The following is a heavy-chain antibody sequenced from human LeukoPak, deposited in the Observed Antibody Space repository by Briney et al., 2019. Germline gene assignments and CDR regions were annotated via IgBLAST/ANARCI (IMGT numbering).Heavy chain of an antibody. V-gene: IGHV3-48*01. CDR1: GFTFSSYE. CDR3: ARTPTSRKRSLGGAATGTDYYFSYYMDV. D-gene: IGHD6-13*01. CDR2: ISSSSSTI. Sequence: GGSLRLSCAASGFTFSSYEMNWVRQAPGKGLEWVSYISSSSSTIYYADSVKGRFTISRDNAKNSLYLQMNSLRAADTAVYYCARTPTSRKRSLGGAATGTDYYFSYYMDVWGKGTTVTISS. J-gene: IGHJ6*03.